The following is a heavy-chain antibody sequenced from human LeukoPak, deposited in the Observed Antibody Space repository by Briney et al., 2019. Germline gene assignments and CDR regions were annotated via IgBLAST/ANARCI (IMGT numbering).Heavy chain of an antibody. V-gene: IGHV3-23*01. J-gene: IGHJ5*02. CDR1: GFTFSSYA. CDR3: ARDTSGWYRGWFDP. D-gene: IGHD6-19*01. CDR2: ISGSGDST. Sequence: GGSLRLSCAVSGFTFSSYAMNWVCQAPGKGLEWVSSISGSGDSTQYADSVRGRFTISRDKSKNTLYLQMNSLRAEDTAVYYCARDTSGWYRGWFDPWGQGTLVTVSS.